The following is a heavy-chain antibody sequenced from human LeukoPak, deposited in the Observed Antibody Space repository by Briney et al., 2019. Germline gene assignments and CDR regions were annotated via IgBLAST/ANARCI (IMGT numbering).Heavy chain of an antibody. V-gene: IGHV1-2*02. CDR1: GYTFTGYY. Sequence: GASVKVSCKASGYTFTGYYMHWVRQAPGQGLECMGWINPNSGGTNYAQKFQGRVTMTRDTSISTAYMELSRLRSDDTAVYYCARDFLTYYDFWSGYYDAFDSWGQGTMVTVSS. CDR3: ARDFLTYYDFWSGYYDAFDS. CDR2: INPNSGGT. D-gene: IGHD3-3*01. J-gene: IGHJ3*02.